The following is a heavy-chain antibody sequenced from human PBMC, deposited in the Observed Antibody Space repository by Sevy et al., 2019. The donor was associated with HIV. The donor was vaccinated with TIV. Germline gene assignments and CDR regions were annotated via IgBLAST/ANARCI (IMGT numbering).Heavy chain of an antibody. CDR2: IYTSGST. Sequence: SETLSLTCTVSGGSISSSTYYWSWIRQPAGKGLEWIGRIYTSGSTNYNPSLKSRVTMSVDTSKNQFSLKLSSVTAADTAVYYGARGRLRYNWNHPDFDYWGQGTLVTVSS. CDR3: ARGRLRYNWNHPDFDY. CDR1: GGSISSSTYY. V-gene: IGHV4-61*02. D-gene: IGHD1-20*01. J-gene: IGHJ4*02.